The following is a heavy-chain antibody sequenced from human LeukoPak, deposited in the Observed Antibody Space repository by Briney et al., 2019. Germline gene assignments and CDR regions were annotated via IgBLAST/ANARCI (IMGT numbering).Heavy chain of an antibody. CDR2: IYYSGSI. V-gene: IGHV4-31*03. J-gene: IGHJ3*02. CDR3: ARDRGYSYGCDAFDI. D-gene: IGHD5-18*01. Sequence: AETLSLTCTVSGGSISRGGYYWSWIRQHPGKGLEYIGYIYYSGSIYYNPSLKSRVTISLDPSKNQFSLKLSSVTAADTTVYYCARDRGYSYGCDAFDIWGQGTMVTVSS. CDR1: GGSISRGGYY.